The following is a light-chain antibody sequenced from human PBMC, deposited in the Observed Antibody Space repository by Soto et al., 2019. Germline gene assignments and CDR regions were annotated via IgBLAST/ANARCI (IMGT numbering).Light chain of an antibody. CDR3: QQCGISTWP. CDR1: QPVSSSD. J-gene: IGKJ1*01. V-gene: IGKV3-20*01. Sequence: EIVLTQSPGILSLSPGERATLSFRASQPVSSSDLAWYQQKPGQAPRLLLYGASTRATGIPDRFSGSGSGTDFTLTIIRLEPEDFAVYYCQQCGISTWPCGQGTKVDIK. CDR2: GAS.